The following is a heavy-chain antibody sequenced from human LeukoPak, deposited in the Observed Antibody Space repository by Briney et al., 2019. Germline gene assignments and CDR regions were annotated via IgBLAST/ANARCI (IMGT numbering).Heavy chain of an antibody. V-gene: IGHV4-59*08. D-gene: IGHD5-18*01. J-gene: IGHJ4*02. Sequence: SETLSLTCTVSGVSISSYYWSWIRQPPGKGLEWLGYIYYSGSTAYNPSLKSRVTMSVDTSKNHFSLKLRSVTAADTAVYYCARHLPALGPAFDYWGQGTLVTVSS. CDR3: ARHLPALGPAFDY. CDR2: IYYSGST. CDR1: GVSISSYY.